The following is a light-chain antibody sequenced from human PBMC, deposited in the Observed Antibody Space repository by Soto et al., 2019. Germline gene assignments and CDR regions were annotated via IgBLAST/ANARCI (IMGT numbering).Light chain of an antibody. Sequence: QAVVTQGPSLTVSPGGTVTLTCASSTGAVTSGNYPSWFQRKPGQAPRTLVYTTNDKHSWTPARFSGSLLGGRATLTLSGAQPEDEADYYCLLYYGGAHLVFGGGTKLTVL. CDR3: LLYYGGAHLV. V-gene: IGLV7-43*01. CDR2: TTN. J-gene: IGLJ3*02. CDR1: TGAVTSGNY.